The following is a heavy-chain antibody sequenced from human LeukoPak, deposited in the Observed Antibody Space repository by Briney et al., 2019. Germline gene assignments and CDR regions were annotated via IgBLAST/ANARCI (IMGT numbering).Heavy chain of an antibody. CDR1: GFTFSSYP. J-gene: IGHJ3*02. CDR2: ISYDGSNK. Sequence: GRSLRLSCAASGFTFSSYPVHWVRQAPGRGLQWVAIISYDGSNKYYAGSVKGRFTISRDNSKNTLYLQMNSLRAEDTAVYYCARDQIALQSLEWLTHGAFDIWGQGTMVTVSS. V-gene: IGHV3-30-3*01. D-gene: IGHD3-3*01. CDR3: ARDQIALQSLEWLTHGAFDI.